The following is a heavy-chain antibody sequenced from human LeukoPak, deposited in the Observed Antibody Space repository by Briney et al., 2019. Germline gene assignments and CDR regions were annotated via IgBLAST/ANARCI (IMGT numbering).Heavy chain of an antibody. J-gene: IGHJ3*02. CDR3: ARERSDYYDASGYADAFDI. V-gene: IGHV3-11*05. CDR1: GFTFSDYA. Sequence: KSGGSLRLSCIASGFTFSDYAMTWIRQAPGKGLEWVSYITSSSTYTNYADSVKGRFTISRDNGRISLFLQMNSLRVDDTAVYYCARERSDYYDASGYADAFDIWGQGTMVTVSS. CDR2: ITSSSTYT. D-gene: IGHD3-22*01.